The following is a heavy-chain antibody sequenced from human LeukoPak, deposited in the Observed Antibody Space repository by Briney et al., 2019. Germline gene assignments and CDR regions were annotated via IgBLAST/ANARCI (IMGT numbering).Heavy chain of an antibody. CDR1: GFTFRSYG. CDR3: AREGDTQGGGWFDP. D-gene: IGHD1-26*01. CDR2: IRYDGSNK. Sequence: GGSLRLSCAASGFTFRSYGMHWVRHAPGKGREWVAFIRYDGSNKYYADSEKGLFTISRDNSKNTLYWQMNRLRAQDTAVYYCAREGDTQGGGWFDPWGQGTLVTVSS. J-gene: IGHJ5*02. V-gene: IGHV3-30*02.